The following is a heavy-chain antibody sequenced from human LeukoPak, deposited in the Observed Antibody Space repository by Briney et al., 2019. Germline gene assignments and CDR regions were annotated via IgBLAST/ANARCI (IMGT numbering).Heavy chain of an antibody. CDR1: GGSFSGYY. D-gene: IGHD4-17*01. CDR2: INHSGST. CDR3: ARTPYYGDYNFFDY. V-gene: IGHV4-34*01. J-gene: IGHJ4*02. Sequence: PSETLSLTCAVYGGSFSGYYWSWIRQPPGKGLEWIGEINHSGSTNYNPSLKSRVTISVDTSKNQFSLKLSSVTAADTAVYYCARTPYYGDYNFFDYWGQGTLVTVSS.